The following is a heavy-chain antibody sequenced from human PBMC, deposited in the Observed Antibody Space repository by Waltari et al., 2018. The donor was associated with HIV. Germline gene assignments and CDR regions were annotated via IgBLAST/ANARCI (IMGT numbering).Heavy chain of an antibody. Sequence: EVQLLGSGVGWVQPGGSLRLYCAAAVFTLSSCSMRSVRQAPGKGMEWVSAISNSGGSTYYADSVKVRFSISRDNSKYTLYLQMNSLRDEDTAVYYCAKDLSSISMIIPRSYFDYWGQGTLVTVSS. J-gene: IGHJ4*02. CDR1: VFTLSSCS. V-gene: IGHV3-23*01. D-gene: IGHD3-22*01. CDR3: AKDLSSISMIIPRSYFDY. CDR2: ISNSGGST.